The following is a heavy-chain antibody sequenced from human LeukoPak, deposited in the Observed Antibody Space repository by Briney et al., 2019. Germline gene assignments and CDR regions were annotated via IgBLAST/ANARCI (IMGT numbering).Heavy chain of an antibody. D-gene: IGHD7-27*01. CDR1: GSRFTNYW. Sequence: GGSLKISCQGSGSRFTNYWIAGVRQVPGKGLEWMGIIYPDDSDSRYSPSFQGQVTMSVDKSISTAYLQWSSLKTSDTAIYYCARQNWASGDYWGQGTLVTVSS. V-gene: IGHV5-51*01. J-gene: IGHJ4*02. CDR2: IYPDDSDS. CDR3: ARQNWASGDY.